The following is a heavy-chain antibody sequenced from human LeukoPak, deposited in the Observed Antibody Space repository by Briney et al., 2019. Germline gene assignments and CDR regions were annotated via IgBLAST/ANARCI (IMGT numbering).Heavy chain of an antibody. J-gene: IGHJ4*02. CDR2: ISYDGSNK. V-gene: IGHV3-30*04. CDR3: ARGRIMITFGGVIGIDY. Sequence: GGSLRLSCAASGFTFSSYAMHWVRQAPGKGLEWVAVISYDGSNKYYADSVKGRFTISRDNSKNTLYLQMNSLRAEDTAVYYCARGRIMITFGGVIGIDYWGQGTLVTVSS. CDR1: GFTFSSYA. D-gene: IGHD3-16*02.